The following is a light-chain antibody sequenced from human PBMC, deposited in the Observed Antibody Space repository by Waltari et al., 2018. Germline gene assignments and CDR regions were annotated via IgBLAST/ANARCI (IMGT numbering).Light chain of an antibody. CDR1: QSLVYSDGNTY. CDR3: QQAHSFPIT. CDR2: KVS. J-gene: IGKJ5*01. Sequence: DVVMTQSPLSLPVTLGQPASFSCRSSQSLVYSDGNTYLSWFQQRPGQSPRRLIYKVSNRDSGVPSRFSGSGSGTVFTLTISSLQPEDFATYYCQQAHSFPITFGQGTRLEIK. V-gene: IGKV2-30*01.